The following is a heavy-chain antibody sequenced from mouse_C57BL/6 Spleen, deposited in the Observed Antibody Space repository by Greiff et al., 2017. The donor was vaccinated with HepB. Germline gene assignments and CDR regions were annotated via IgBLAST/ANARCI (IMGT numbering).Heavy chain of an antibody. CDR3: ARGDYYGSRPWFAY. D-gene: IGHD1-1*01. CDR1: GYTFTSYW. CDR2: IYPGSGST. V-gene: IGHV1-55*01. J-gene: IGHJ3*01. Sequence: VQLQQPGAELVKPGASVKMSCKASGYTFTSYWITWVKQRPGQGLEWIGDIYPGSGSTNYNEKFKSKATLTVDTSSSTAYMQLSSLTSEDSAVYYCARGDYYGSRPWFAYWGQGTLVTVSA.